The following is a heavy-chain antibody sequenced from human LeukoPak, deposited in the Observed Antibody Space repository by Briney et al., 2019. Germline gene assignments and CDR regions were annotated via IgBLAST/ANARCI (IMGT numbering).Heavy chain of an antibody. D-gene: IGHD6-13*01. Sequence: GESLKISCKGSGYSFTSYWIGWVRQMPGKGLEWIGIIFLGDSDTRYSPSFQGQVTISADKSNSTAYLQWSSLKASDTAMYYCARRGAVAGKHWFDPWGQGTLVTVSS. CDR2: IFLGDSDT. J-gene: IGHJ5*02. CDR3: ARRGAVAGKHWFDP. CDR1: GYSFTSYW. V-gene: IGHV5-51*01.